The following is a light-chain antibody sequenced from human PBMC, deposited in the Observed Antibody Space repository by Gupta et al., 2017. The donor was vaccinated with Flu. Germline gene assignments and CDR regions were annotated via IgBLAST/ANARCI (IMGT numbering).Light chain of an antibody. CDR1: QSISNN. Sequence: EVVMTQSPATLSVSPGERATLSCRASQSISNNLAWYQQKPGQSPRLLIYDASTRAAGLPDRFSGSGSGTEFTLTISSLQSEDFAVYYCQHYNNWPLTFGGGTKVEIK. CDR2: DAS. J-gene: IGKJ4*01. V-gene: IGKV3-15*01. CDR3: QHYNNWPLT.